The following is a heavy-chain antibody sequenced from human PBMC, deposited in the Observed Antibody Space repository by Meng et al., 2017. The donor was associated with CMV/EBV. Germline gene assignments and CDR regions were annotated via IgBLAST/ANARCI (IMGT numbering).Heavy chain of an antibody. CDR2: ISGRGDNT. CDR3: AKDRGYRTYNGMDV. Sequence: GESLKISCAASEIAFSSYAMNWVRRPPGKGLEWVSGISGRGDNTHYADSVKGRFTISRDNSRNTLFLQMTSLRAEDTALYYCAKDRGYRTYNGMDVWGQGTTVTVSS. D-gene: IGHD3-10*01. V-gene: IGHV3-23*01. J-gene: IGHJ6*02. CDR1: EIAFSSYA.